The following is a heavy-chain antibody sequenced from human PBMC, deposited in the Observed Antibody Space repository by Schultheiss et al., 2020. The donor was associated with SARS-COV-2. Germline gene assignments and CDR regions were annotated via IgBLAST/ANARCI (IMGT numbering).Heavy chain of an antibody. CDR2: ISSSSSYI. V-gene: IGHV3-21*01. J-gene: IGHJ4*02. Sequence: SCAASGFTFSSYAMSWVRQAPGKGLEWVSSISSSSSYIYYADSVKGRFTISRDNAKNSLYLQMNSLRAEDTAVYYCARARGSILWGQGTLVTVSS. D-gene: IGHD2/OR15-2a*01. CDR3: ARARGSIL. CDR1: GFTFSSYA.